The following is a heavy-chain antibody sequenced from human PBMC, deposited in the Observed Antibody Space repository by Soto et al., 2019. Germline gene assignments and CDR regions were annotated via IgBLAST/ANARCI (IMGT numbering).Heavy chain of an antibody. CDR3: ARSQGSSTSLEIYYYYYYGMDV. CDR1: GGTFSSYA. D-gene: IGHD2-2*01. CDR2: IIPISGTA. Sequence: QVQLVQSGAEVKKPGSSVKVSCKASGGTFSSYAISWVRQAPGQGLEWMGGIIPISGTANYAQKFQGRVTITADESTSTAYMDVRSLRSEDTAVYYCARSQGSSTSLEIYYYYYYGMDVWGQGTTVTVSS. J-gene: IGHJ6*02. V-gene: IGHV1-69*01.